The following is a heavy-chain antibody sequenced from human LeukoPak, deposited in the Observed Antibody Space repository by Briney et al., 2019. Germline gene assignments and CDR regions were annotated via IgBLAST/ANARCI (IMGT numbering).Heavy chain of an antibody. D-gene: IGHD3-10*01. CDR3: ARGTSYGSGSYEYFDY. V-gene: IGHV4-61*02. J-gene: IGHJ4*02. CDR1: GDSITNPSYY. CDR2: IYSSGST. Sequence: SQTLSLTCTVSGDSITNPSYYWSWIRQPAGKGLEWMGRIYSSGSTNYNPSLKSRVTLSIDTSKNQFSLKVNAVTAADTAVYYCARGTSYGSGSYEYFDYWGQGTLVTVSS.